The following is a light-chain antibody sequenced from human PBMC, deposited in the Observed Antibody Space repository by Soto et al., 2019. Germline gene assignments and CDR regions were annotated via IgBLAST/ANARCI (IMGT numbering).Light chain of an antibody. Sequence: QSALTQPPSVSAAPGQKVTISCSGSSSNIGNNYVSWYQQLPGTAPKLLIYENTKRPSGIPDRFSGSKSGTSATLGITGLQTGDEADYYCGTWDTSLSTVLFGGGTKLTVL. V-gene: IGLV1-51*02. CDR3: GTWDTSLSTVL. CDR1: SSNIGNNY. J-gene: IGLJ2*01. CDR2: ENT.